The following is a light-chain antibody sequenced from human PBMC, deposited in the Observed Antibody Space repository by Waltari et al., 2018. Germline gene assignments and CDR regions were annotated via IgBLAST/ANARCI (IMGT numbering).Light chain of an antibody. Sequence: QSVLTQPPSVSGAPGQRVTISCTGSRSNIGAPYDVHWYQHLPGAAPNLLMYGNGNRPSGVPDRFSVSKSGASASLAISGLQAEDEAEYYCQSYDNRLSGWVFGGGTKLTVL. V-gene: IGLV1-40*01. CDR3: QSYDNRLSGWV. CDR2: GNG. CDR1: RSNIGAPYD. J-gene: IGLJ3*02.